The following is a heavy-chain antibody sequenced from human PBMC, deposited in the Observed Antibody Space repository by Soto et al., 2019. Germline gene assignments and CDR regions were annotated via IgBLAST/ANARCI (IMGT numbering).Heavy chain of an antibody. CDR2: ISSSSRYI. CDR1: GFTFSGYS. D-gene: IGHD6-6*01. J-gene: IGHJ6*03. V-gene: IGHV3-21*01. CDR3: ARVPSSSSPFYYYYMDV. Sequence: GGSLRLSCAASGFTFSGYSMNWVRLAPGKGLEWVSSISSSSRYIYYADSVKGRFTISRDNAKNSLYLQMNSLRAEDTAVYYCARVPSSSSPFYYYYMDVWGKGTTVTVSS.